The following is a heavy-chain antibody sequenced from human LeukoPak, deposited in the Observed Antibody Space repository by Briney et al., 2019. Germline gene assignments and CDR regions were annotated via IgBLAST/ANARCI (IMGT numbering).Heavy chain of an antibody. CDR3: ARITALYEQLVRNYYYYMDV. CDR1: GGSISSYY. V-gene: IGHV4-59*01. CDR2: IYYSGST. J-gene: IGHJ6*03. D-gene: IGHD6-6*01. Sequence: PSETLSLTCTVSGGSISSYYCSWIRQPPGKGLEWIGYIYYSGSTNYNPSLKSRVTISVDTSKNQFSLKLSSVTAADTAVYYCARITALYEQLVRNYYYYMDVWGKGTTVTVSS.